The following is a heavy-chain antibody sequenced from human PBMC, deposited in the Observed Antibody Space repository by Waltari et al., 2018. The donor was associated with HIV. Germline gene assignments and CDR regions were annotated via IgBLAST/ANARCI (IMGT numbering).Heavy chain of an antibody. CDR1: GFSLSTSGMC. CDR3: ARMWVYSSGWYQEYYYGMDV. CDR2: IDWDDDK. Sequence: QVTLRESGPALVKPTQTLTLTCTFSGFSLSTSGMCVSWIRQPPGKALEWLALIDWDDDKYYSTSLKTRLTISKDTSKNQVVLTMTNMDPVDTATYYCARMWVYSSGWYQEYYYGMDVWGQGTTVTVSS. V-gene: IGHV2-70*01. J-gene: IGHJ6*02. D-gene: IGHD6-19*01.